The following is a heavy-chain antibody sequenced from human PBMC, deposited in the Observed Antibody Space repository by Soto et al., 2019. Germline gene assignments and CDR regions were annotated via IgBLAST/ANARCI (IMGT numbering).Heavy chain of an antibody. D-gene: IGHD1-26*01. CDR2: ISYSGST. CDR3: ARGSGSYYAY. V-gene: IGHV4-61*01. CDR1: GASVSSGNYY. J-gene: IGHJ4*02. Sequence: QVQLQESGPGLVKPSETLSLTCTVSGASVSSGNYYWSWIRQPPGNGLECIGYISYSGSTNYNPSRKSRVTLSIDTSKNPCSLKLSSVTAADTAVYYCARGSGSYYAYWGKGTLVTVSS.